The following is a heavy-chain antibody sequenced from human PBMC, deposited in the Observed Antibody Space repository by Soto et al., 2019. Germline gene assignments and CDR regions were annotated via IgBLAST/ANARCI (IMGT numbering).Heavy chain of an antibody. J-gene: IGHJ6*02. V-gene: IGHV1-3*01. CDR2: INAGNGNT. CDR3: ARATRDYYYGMYV. Sequence: ASVKVSWKASGYTFTSYSMHWGIQAPGQRLEWMGWINAGNGNTKYSQKFQGRVTITRDTSASTAYMELSSLRSEDTAVYYCARATRDYYYGMYVWGQGTKLTVAS. CDR1: GYTFTSYS.